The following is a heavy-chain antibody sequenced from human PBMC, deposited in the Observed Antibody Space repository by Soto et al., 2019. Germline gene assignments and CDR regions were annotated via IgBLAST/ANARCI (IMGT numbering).Heavy chain of an antibody. Sequence: SETLSLTCAVYGGSFSGYYWSWIRQPPGKGLEWIGEINHSGSTNYNPSLKSRVTISVDTSKNQFSLKLSSVTAADTAVYYCARGRANWMVRGFQGKYYYYYMDVWGKGTTVPVSS. D-gene: IGHD3-10*01. CDR3: ARGRANWMVRGFQGKYYYYYMDV. CDR1: GGSFSGYY. CDR2: INHSGST. V-gene: IGHV4-34*01. J-gene: IGHJ6*03.